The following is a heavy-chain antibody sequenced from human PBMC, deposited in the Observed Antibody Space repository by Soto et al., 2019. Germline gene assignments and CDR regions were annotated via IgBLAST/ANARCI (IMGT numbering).Heavy chain of an antibody. CDR2: IYYSGST. V-gene: IGHV4-39*01. CDR3: VKDIVVVVAAIRYFDY. J-gene: IGHJ4*02. Sequence: SETLSLTCTVSGGSISSSSYYWGWIRQPPGKGLEWIGSIYYSGSTYYNPSLKSRVTISVDTSKNQFSLKLSSVTAADTAVYYCVKDIVVVVAAIRYFDYWGQGTLVTVSS. D-gene: IGHD2-15*01. CDR1: GGSISSSSYY.